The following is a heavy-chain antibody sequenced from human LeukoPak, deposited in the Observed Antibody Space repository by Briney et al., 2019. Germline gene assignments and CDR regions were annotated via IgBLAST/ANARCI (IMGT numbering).Heavy chain of an antibody. CDR3: ASGAADDAFDI. CDR2: INPNSGGR. Sequence: ASVKVSCKASGYTFTGYYMHWVRQAPGQGREWMGWINPNSGGRNYAQKLQGRVTMTRDTSISTAYMEMSRLRSDDTAVYYCASGAADDAFDIWGQGTMVTVSS. CDR1: GYTFTGYY. D-gene: IGHD6-13*01. V-gene: IGHV1-2*02. J-gene: IGHJ3*02.